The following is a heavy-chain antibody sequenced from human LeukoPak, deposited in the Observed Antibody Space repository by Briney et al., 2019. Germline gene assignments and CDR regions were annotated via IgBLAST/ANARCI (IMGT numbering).Heavy chain of an antibody. CDR2: IWYDATNQ. CDR1: GFTFSSYA. J-gene: IGHJ4*02. CDR3: ARDRGDCSGDSCYSDYFDY. Sequence: GGSLRLSCAASGFTFSSYAMNWVRQAPGKGLEWVAIIWYDATNQYYADSVKGRFTISRDNSKNTLYLQLSSLRAEDTAVYYCARDRGDCSGDSCYSDYFDYWGQGTLVTVSS. D-gene: IGHD2-15*01. V-gene: IGHV3-33*08.